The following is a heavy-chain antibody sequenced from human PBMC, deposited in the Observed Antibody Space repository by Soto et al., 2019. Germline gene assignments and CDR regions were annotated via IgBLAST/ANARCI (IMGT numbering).Heavy chain of an antibody. Sequence: QPGGSLRLSCAASGFTFSSYAMSWVRQAPGKGLEWVSAISGSGGSTYYADSVKGRFTISRDNSKNTLYLQMNSLRAEDTAVYYCAKDNTLSWYHSFGGEYFQHWGPGTLVTVSS. D-gene: IGHD6-13*01. CDR1: GFTFSSYA. CDR3: AKDNTLSWYHSFGGEYFQH. J-gene: IGHJ1*01. CDR2: ISGSGGST. V-gene: IGHV3-23*01.